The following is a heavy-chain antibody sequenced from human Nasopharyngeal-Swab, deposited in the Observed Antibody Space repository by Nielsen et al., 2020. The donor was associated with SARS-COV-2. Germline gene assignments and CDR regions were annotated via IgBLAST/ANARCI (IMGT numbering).Heavy chain of an antibody. V-gene: IGHV3-30*18. CDR3: AKAALIGNYFYYYYYMDV. D-gene: IGHD1-7*01. J-gene: IGHJ6*03. Sequence: WIRQPPGKGLEWVAVISYDGSNKYYADSVKGGFTISRDNSKNTLYLQMNSLRAEDTAVYYCAKAALIGNYFYYYYYMDVWGKGTTVTVSS. CDR2: ISYDGSNK.